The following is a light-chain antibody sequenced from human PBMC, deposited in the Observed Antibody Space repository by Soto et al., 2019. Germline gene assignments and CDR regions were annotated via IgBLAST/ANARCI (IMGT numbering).Light chain of an antibody. CDR3: QEYKTWT. Sequence: EIVMTRSPVTLSVSPGERATLSCRASQSVSSKLAWYQQKPGQAPRLLMYGASTRATGAPARFSGSGSGTEFTLTISSLQSEDFATYHCQEYKTWTFGQGTKVDIK. CDR1: QSVSSK. J-gene: IGKJ1*01. V-gene: IGKV3-15*01. CDR2: GAS.